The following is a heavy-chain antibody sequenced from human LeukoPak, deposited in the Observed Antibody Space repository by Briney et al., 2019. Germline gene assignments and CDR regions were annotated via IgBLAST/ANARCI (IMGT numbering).Heavy chain of an antibody. CDR1: GYSISSGYY. CDR2: IYYSGST. CDR3: ARGGGMGYYYYYMDV. V-gene: IGHV4-61*01. D-gene: IGHD6-13*01. J-gene: IGHJ6*03. Sequence: SETLSLTCTVSGYSISSGYYWSWIRQPPGKGLEWIGYIYYSGSTNYNPSLTSRVTISVDTSKNQFSLKLSSVTAADTAVYYCARGGGMGYYYYYMDVWGKGTTVTISS.